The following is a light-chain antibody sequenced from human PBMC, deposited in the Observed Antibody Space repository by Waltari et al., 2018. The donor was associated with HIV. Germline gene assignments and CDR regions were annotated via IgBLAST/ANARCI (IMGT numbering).Light chain of an antibody. CDR1: QSISNW. Sequence: DIQMTQSPSTVSASVGDRVTITCRASQSISNWLAWYQHTPGKAPKLLIYEASILESGVPSRFSGSGSGTEFTRTISSLQPDDFAAYYCQQYNDHLYTFGQGTKLEI. V-gene: IGKV1-5*03. CDR3: QQYNDHLYT. J-gene: IGKJ2*01. CDR2: EAS.